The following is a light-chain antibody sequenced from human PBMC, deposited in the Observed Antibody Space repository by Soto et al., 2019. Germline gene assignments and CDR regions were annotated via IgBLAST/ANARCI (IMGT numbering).Light chain of an antibody. CDR2: DAS. J-gene: IGKJ1*01. CDR1: QSISVW. Sequence: DIQMTQSPSTLSASVVDRVTITCRASQSISVWLAWYQQKPGKAPKLLIYDASSLESGVPSRFSGRGSGTEFTLTISSLQPDDFATYYCQEYNTAWTFGQGTKVDIK. CDR3: QEYNTAWT. V-gene: IGKV1-5*01.